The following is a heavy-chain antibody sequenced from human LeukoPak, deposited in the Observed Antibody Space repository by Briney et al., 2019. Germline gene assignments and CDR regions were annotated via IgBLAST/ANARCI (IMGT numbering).Heavy chain of an antibody. V-gene: IGHV4-34*01. CDR1: GGSFSGYY. D-gene: IGHD6-13*01. CDR2: INHSGST. Sequence: SETLSLTCAVYGGSFSGYYWSWIRQPPGKGLEWIGEINHSGSTNYNPSLKSRVTISVDTSKNQFSLKLSSVTAADTAVYYCARRGGYSTLHWGQGALVTVSS. J-gene: IGHJ4*02. CDR3: ARRGGYSTLH.